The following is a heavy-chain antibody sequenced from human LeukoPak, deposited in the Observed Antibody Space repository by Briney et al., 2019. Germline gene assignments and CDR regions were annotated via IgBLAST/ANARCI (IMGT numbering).Heavy chain of an antibody. CDR3: ARANYYDSGGYLPVVYPSDY. V-gene: IGHV4-31*11. CDR1: GGSISSSGYY. CDR2: IYHSGST. Sequence: SETLSLTRAVSGGSISSSGYYWSWIRQHPGKGLEWIGYIYHSGSTYYNPSLRGRVTISRDTSKNQFSLKLSSVTAADTAIYYCARANYYDSGGYLPVVYPSDYWGQGTLVTVSS. J-gene: IGHJ4*02. D-gene: IGHD3-22*01.